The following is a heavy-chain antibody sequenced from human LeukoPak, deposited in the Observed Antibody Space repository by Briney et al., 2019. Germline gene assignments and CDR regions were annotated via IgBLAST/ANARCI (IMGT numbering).Heavy chain of an antibody. CDR2: IHYTGST. V-gene: IGHV4-59*01. D-gene: IGHD3-10*01. Sequence: NPSETLSPTCTVSGGSISSYYWSWIRQSPGKGLECIGYIHYTGSTNYNPSLKSRVTISVETSKNQFSLKLKSVTAADTAVYYCARGGYYGSGNDFRFDPWGQGTLVTVSS. J-gene: IGHJ5*02. CDR1: GGSISSYY. CDR3: ARGGYYGSGNDFRFDP.